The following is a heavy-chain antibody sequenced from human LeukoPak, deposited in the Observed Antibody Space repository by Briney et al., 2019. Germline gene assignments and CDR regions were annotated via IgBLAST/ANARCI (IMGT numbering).Heavy chain of an antibody. D-gene: IGHD5-12*01. CDR2: IYSDGST. CDR1: GFTVSSNY. J-gene: IGHJ4*02. V-gene: IGHV3-53*01. Sequence: PGGSLRLSCAASGFTVSSNYMTWVRQALGKGLEWVSVIYSDGSTYYADSVKGRFTISRDNSKNTVYLQMNSLRAEDTAVYYCARDPIVATTMSDYWGQGTLVTVSS. CDR3: ARDPIVATTMSDY.